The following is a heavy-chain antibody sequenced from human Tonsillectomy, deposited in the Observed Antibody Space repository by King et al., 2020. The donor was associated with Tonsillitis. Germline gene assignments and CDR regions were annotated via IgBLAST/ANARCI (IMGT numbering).Heavy chain of an antibody. CDR3: ARMHDYYDDLFDP. V-gene: IGHV4-39*07. J-gene: IGHJ5*02. CDR1: VGSITGSSYF. D-gene: IGHD3-22*01. CDR2: IYYSGST. Sequence: QLQESGPGLVKPSETLSLTCSVSVGSITGSSYFWGWIRQPPGKGLEWIGNIYYSGSTYYNPSLKSRVTISLDTSENQFSLKLSSVTAADTAVYFCARMHDYYDDLFDPWGQGTLVTVSS.